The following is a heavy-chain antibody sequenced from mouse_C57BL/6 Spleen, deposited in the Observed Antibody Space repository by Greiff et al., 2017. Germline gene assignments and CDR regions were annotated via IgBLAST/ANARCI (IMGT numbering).Heavy chain of an antibody. V-gene: IGHV5-9*04. Sequence: EVKLVESGGGLVKPGGSLKLSCAASGFTFSSYTMSWVRQTPEKRLEWVATISGGGGNTYYPDSVKGRFTISRDNAKNTLYLQMSSLRSEDTAVYYCARGLGRDAMDYWGQGTSVTVSS. J-gene: IGHJ4*01. D-gene: IGHD4-1*01. CDR2: ISGGGGNT. CDR1: GFTFSSYT. CDR3: ARGLGRDAMDY.